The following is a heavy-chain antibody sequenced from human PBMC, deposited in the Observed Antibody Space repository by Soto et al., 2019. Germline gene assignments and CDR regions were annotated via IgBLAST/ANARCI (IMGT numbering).Heavy chain of an antibody. V-gene: IGHV3-33*01. J-gene: IGHJ4*02. D-gene: IGHD6-19*01. CDR2: RWYDGSNK. Sequence: XGSLRVSFAASGFTFSSYGMHWVRQAPGKGLEWVANRWYDGSNKYYVDSVKGRFTISRDNSQNTVYLQMNSLRAEDTAVYYCARYSSGLDYWGQGTLVTVSS. CDR3: ARYSSGLDY. CDR1: GFTFSSYG.